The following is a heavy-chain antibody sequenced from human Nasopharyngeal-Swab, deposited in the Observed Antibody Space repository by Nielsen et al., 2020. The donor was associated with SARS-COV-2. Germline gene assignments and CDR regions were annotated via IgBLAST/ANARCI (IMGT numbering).Heavy chain of an antibody. CDR1: GFTFSSYA. Sequence: GGSLRLSCAASGFTFSSYAMSWVRQAPGKGLEWVSAISGSGGSTYYADSVKGRFTISRDNSKNTLYLQMNSLRAEDTAVYYCAEVAITMIVVPNGGFDYWGQGTLVTVSS. CDR3: AEVAITMIVVPNGGFDY. J-gene: IGHJ4*02. D-gene: IGHD3-22*01. V-gene: IGHV3-23*01. CDR2: ISGSGGST.